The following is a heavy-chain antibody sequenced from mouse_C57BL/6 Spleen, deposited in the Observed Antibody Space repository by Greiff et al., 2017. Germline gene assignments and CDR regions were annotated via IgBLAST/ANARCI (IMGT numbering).Heavy chain of an antibody. J-gene: IGHJ2*01. V-gene: IGHV1-22*01. CDR1: GYTFTDYN. Sequence: VQLQQSGPELVKPGASVKMSCKASGYTFTDYNMHWVKQSHGKSLEWIGYINPNNGGTSYNQKFKGKATLTVNKSYSTAYMEIRGLTSEESAVYYCARNYYVSSDDYWGQGTTLTVSS. CDR2: INPNNGGT. D-gene: IGHD1-1*01. CDR3: ARNYYVSSDDY.